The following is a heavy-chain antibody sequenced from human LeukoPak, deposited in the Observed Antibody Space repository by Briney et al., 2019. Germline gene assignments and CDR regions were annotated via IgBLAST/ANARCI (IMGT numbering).Heavy chain of an antibody. Sequence: GGSLRLSYAASGFTFSSYAMSWVRQAPGKGLEWVSAISGSGGSTYYADSVKGRFTISRDNSKNTLYLQMNSLRAEDTAVYYCAKASGYSYGPYYFDYWGQGTLVTVSS. CDR3: AKASGYSYGPYYFDY. CDR2: ISGSGGST. CDR1: GFTFSSYA. J-gene: IGHJ4*02. D-gene: IGHD5-18*01. V-gene: IGHV3-23*01.